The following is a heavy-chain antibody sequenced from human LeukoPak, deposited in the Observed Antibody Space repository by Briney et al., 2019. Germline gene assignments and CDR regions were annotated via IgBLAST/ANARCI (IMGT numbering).Heavy chain of an antibody. Sequence: GGSLRLSCAASGFTFSSYAMSWVRQAPGKGLEWVSAISGSGGSTYYADSVKGRFTISRDNSKNTLYLQMNSLRAEDTAVYYCARDLIDYDFWSGYYTGYFDYWGQGTLVTVSS. CDR2: ISGSGGST. CDR3: ARDLIDYDFWSGYYTGYFDY. D-gene: IGHD3-3*01. J-gene: IGHJ4*02. V-gene: IGHV3-23*01. CDR1: GFTFSSYA.